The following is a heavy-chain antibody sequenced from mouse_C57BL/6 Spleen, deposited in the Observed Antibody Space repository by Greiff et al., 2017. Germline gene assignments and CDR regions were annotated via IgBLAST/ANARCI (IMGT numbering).Heavy chain of an antibody. V-gene: IGHV1-18*01. D-gene: IGHD2-12*01. CDR1: GYTFTDYN. Sequence: EVQLQQSGPELVKPGASVKIPCKASGYTFTDYNMDWVKQSHGKSLEWIGDINPNNGGTIYNQKFKGKATLTVDKSSSTAYMELRSLPSEDTAVYYCAKRGYSHYYAMDYWGQGTSVTVSS. CDR2: INPNNGGT. CDR3: AKRGYSHYYAMDY. J-gene: IGHJ4*01.